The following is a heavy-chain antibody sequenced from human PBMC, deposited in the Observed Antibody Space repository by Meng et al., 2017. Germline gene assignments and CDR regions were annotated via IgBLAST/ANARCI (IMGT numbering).Heavy chain of an antibody. V-gene: IGHV1-18*01. J-gene: IGHJ4*02. CDR2: INAYNGYT. CDR1: AHTLSSDG. CDR3: TTRGNPYLDY. Sequence: QGQLVQSGAEVKKPGASVKVSCNASAHTLSSDGFAWVRQAPGQGLEWMGWINAYNGYTDYAQKFLGRVTLTTDTSTNTGYMELRSLTSDDTAVYYCTTRGNPYLDYWGRGTLVTVSS.